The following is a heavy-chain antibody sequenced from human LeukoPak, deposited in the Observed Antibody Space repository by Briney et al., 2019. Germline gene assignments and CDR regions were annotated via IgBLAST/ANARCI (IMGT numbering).Heavy chain of an antibody. J-gene: IGHJ4*02. V-gene: IGHV1-69*13. Sequence: SVKVSCKASVGTFSSYAISGVRQAPGQGREGMGGIIPIFGTANYAQKFQGRVTITADQSTTTAYMELSRRTSEDTAAYYCPRAPGGATTSRTTAFDCSGQGTLVTASS. CDR2: IIPIFGTA. CDR1: VGTFSSYA. D-gene: IGHD1-26*01. CDR3: PRAPGGATTSRTTAFDC.